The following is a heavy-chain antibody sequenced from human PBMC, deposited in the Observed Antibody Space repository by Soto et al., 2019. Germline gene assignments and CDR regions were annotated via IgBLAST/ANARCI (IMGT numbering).Heavy chain of an antibody. CDR1: GYTFTSHG. Sequence: APVKVSCKASGYTFTSHGISSVRQAPGQGLEWMGWISAYNGNTNYAQKLQGRVTMTTDTSTSTAYMELRSLRSDDTAVYYCARPLYCSGGSCLNWFDPWGQGTLVTVSS. V-gene: IGHV1-18*01. CDR3: ARPLYCSGGSCLNWFDP. J-gene: IGHJ5*02. CDR2: ISAYNGNT. D-gene: IGHD2-15*01.